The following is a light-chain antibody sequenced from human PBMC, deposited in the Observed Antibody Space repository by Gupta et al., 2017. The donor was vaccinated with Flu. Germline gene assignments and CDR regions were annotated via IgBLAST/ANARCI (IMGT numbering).Light chain of an antibody. CDR2: KDT. V-gene: IGLV3-25*03. Sequence: TYWYQQKRGQAPVLLIYKDTERPSGIPERFSASRSGTTVTLTINGVQAEDEGDYYCQSADSTAWVFGGGTKLTVL. CDR3: QSADSTAWV. J-gene: IGLJ3*02.